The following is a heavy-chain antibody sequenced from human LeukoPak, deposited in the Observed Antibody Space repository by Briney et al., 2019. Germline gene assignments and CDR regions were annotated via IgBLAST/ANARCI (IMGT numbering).Heavy chain of an antibody. CDR3: ARDPYGMDV. Sequence: GGSLRLSCAASGFTFSSYGMHWVRQAPGKGLEGVAIIWNDESNKYYADSVKGRFTISRDNSKNTLYLQMNTLRVEDSAVYYCARDPYGMDVWGQGTTVTVSS. CDR2: IWNDESNK. CDR1: GFTFSSYG. V-gene: IGHV3-33*01. J-gene: IGHJ6*02.